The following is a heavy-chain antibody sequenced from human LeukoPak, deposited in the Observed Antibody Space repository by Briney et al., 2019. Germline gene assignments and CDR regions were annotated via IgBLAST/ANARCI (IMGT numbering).Heavy chain of an antibody. V-gene: IGHV3-7*03. CDR3: VKDSPPRYSGSPPAY. D-gene: IGHD1-26*01. Sequence: GGSLRLSCAASGFTFTTYWMTWVRQAPGKGLEWVANINKDGGEKYYVDSVKGRFTISRDNAKNSLYLQMNSLRADDTAVYYCVKDSPPRYSGSPPAYWGQGTLVTVSS. CDR2: INKDGGEK. CDR1: GFTFTTYW. J-gene: IGHJ4*02.